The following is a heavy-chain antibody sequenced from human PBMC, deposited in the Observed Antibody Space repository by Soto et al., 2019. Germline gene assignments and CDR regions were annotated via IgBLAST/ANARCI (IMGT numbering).Heavy chain of an antibody. CDR3: ARNRRETGDFDY. CDR2: MNPYSGDT. V-gene: IGHV1-8*02. CDR1: GYTFTTYD. J-gene: IGHJ4*02. Sequence: QVQLGQSGAEVKKPGASVKVSCKASGYTFTTYDVNWMRQATGQGPEWLGWMNPYSGDTGYAQKFQGRVTLTRDTAMNTAYLELSSLTYEDPAVYYCARNRRETGDFDYWGQGTLVTVSS. D-gene: IGHD7-27*01.